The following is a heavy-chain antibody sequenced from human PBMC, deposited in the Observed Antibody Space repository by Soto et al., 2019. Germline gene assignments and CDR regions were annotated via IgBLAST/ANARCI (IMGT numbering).Heavy chain of an antibody. D-gene: IGHD4-17*01. Sequence: QMQLVQSGPEVKKPGTSVKVACKASGFTFTSSAVQRVRQARGQRLEWIGWIVVGSGNTNYAQKFQARVTITRDMSTSTDYMELSSLRSEDTAVYYCAASDYGDGGWFDPWGQGTLVTVSS. J-gene: IGHJ5*02. CDR3: AASDYGDGGWFDP. CDR2: IVVGSGNT. V-gene: IGHV1-58*01. CDR1: GFTFTSSA.